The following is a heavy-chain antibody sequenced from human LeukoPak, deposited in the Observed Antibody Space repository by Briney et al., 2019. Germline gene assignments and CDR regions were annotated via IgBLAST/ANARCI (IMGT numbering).Heavy chain of an antibody. CDR3: AGYGGKGSWAFDI. D-gene: IGHD4-23*01. CDR1: GFTLSDYY. V-gene: IGHV3-11*06. Sequence: KCGGSLTLSCAPSGFTLSDYYMSWIRQAPGKGLEWVSYISTSSSYTYYADSVKGRFTISRDNAKNSLYLQMNSLRAEDTAVYYCAGYGGKGSWAFDIWGQGTMVTVSS. CDR2: ISTSSSYT. J-gene: IGHJ3*02.